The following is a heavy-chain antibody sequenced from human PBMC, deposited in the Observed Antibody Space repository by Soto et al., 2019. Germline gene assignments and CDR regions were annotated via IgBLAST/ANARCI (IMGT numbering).Heavy chain of an antibody. CDR3: ASTKYDSSAYYYWYLGL. CDR2: IIPIFGTA. D-gene: IGHD3-22*01. CDR1: EDTFRNYA. Sequence: QVELVQSGAEVKKPGSSVKVSCQASEDTFRNYAISWVRQAPGQGLECMGGIIPIFGTANYAQKFQGRGTITAETSANTVYLELSSLRSEDTAVYYCASTKYDSSAYYYWYLGLWGRGTLVTVSS. V-gene: IGHV1-69*06. J-gene: IGHJ2*01.